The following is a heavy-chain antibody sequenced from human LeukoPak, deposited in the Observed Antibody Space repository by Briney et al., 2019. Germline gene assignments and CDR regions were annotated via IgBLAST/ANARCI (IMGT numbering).Heavy chain of an antibody. CDR3: ARGGRPYGDYVAGAFDI. J-gene: IGHJ3*02. Sequence: SETLSLTCTVSGGSISRGSYYWSWIRQPAGKGLEWIGRIYTSGSTNYNPSLKSRVTMSVDTSKNQFSLKLSSVTAADTAVYYCARGGRPYGDYVAGAFDIWGQGTMVTVSS. V-gene: IGHV4-61*02. CDR2: IYTSGST. D-gene: IGHD4-17*01. CDR1: GGSISRGSYY.